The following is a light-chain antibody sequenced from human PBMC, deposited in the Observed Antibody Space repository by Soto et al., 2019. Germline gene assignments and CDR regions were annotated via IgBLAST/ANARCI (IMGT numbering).Light chain of an antibody. V-gene: IGKV1-5*01. Sequence: DIQITQSPSTLSASVVDGVTITCRASQSISSWLAWYQQKPGKAPKLLIYDASSLESGVPSRFSGSGSGTEFTLTISSLQPDDFATYYCQQYNSYSLTFGQGTRLE. CDR2: DAS. J-gene: IGKJ5*01. CDR3: QQYNSYSLT. CDR1: QSISSW.